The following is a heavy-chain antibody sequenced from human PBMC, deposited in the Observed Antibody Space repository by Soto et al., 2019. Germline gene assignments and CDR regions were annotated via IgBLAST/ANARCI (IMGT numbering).Heavy chain of an antibody. CDR2: ISSRSSTI. D-gene: IGHD2-8*01. Sequence: QLQLVESGGGLVKPGGSLRLSCAASGFTFSDYYMSWIRQAPGKGLEWVSYISSRSSTIFYAYSVKGRFTISRDNVKNSLYLQMNSLRAEDTAVYYCARGTNGAFFVYWGQGILVTVSS. CDR3: ARGTNGAFFVY. CDR1: GFTFSDYY. J-gene: IGHJ4*02. V-gene: IGHV3-11*01.